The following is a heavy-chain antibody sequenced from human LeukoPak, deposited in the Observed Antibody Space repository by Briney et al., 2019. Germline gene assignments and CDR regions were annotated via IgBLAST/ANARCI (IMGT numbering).Heavy chain of an antibody. CDR3: VQFELDY. CDR2: INPNTGGT. D-gene: IGHD1-7*01. V-gene: IGHV1-2*02. J-gene: IGHJ4*02. Sequence: ASVKVSCKASGYTFTGYYMHWVRQAPGQGLEWMGWINPNTGGTNYAQKFQGRVTMTRDTPISTTYVDLSRLRSDDTAVYYCVQFELDYWGQGTLVTVSS. CDR1: GYTFTGYY.